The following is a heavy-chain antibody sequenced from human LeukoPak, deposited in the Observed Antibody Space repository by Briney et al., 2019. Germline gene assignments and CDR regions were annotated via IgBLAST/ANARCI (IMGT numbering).Heavy chain of an antibody. D-gene: IGHD3-3*01. CDR3: ARTRAGDFWSGYYGIDY. CDR1: GYTFNSYV. CDR2: INTYNGNT. J-gene: IGHJ4*02. V-gene: IGHV1-18*01. Sequence: ASVKVSCKASGYTFNSYVISWVRQAPGQGLEWMGWINTYNGNTNYAQKRQGRVTMTTDTSTSTAYMELRSLRSDDRAMYYCARTRAGDFWSGYYGIDYWGQGTLVTVSS.